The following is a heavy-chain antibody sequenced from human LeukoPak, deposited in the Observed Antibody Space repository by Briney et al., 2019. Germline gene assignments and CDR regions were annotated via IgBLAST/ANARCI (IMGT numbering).Heavy chain of an antibody. CDR3: AKAPVKSGWYLAGFYYFDY. V-gene: IGHV3-23*01. CDR2: ISGSGGST. CDR1: GFTFSSYA. Sequence: GGSLRLSCAASGFTFSSYAMSWVRQAPGKGLEWVSAISGSGGSTYYADSVKGRFTISRDNSKNTLYLQMNSLRAEDTAVYYCAKAPVKSGWYLAGFYYFDYWGQGTLVTVSS. J-gene: IGHJ4*02. D-gene: IGHD6-19*01.